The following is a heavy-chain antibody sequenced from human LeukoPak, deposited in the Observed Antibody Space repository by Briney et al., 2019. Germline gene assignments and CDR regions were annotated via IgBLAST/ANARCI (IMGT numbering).Heavy chain of an antibody. D-gene: IGHD6-19*01. J-gene: IGHJ4*02. V-gene: IGHV3-21*01. Sequence: GGSLRLSCAASGFTFSSYSMNWARQAPGKGLEWVSSISSSSSYIYYADSVKGRFTISRDNAKNSLYLQMNSLRAEDTAVYYCARAVIAVAGRCFDYWGQGTLVTVSS. CDR3: ARAVIAVAGRCFDY. CDR1: GFTFSSYS. CDR2: ISSSSSYI.